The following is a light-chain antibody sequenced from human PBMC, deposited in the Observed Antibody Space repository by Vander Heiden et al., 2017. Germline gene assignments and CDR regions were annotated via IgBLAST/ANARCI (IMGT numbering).Light chain of an antibody. J-gene: IGKJ2*01. Sequence: EIVMTQSPATLSVSPGERATLSCRASQSLSSNLAWYQQKPGQAPRLLIYGASTRATGIPARFSGSGYGTEFTLTISSRQSEDFAVYYCQQNYNWPRYTFGQGTKMEIK. CDR3: QQNYNWPRYT. CDR2: GAS. CDR1: QSLSSN. V-gene: IGKV3-15*01.